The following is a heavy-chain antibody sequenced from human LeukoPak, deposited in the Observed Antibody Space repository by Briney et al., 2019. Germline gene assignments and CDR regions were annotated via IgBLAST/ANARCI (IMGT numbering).Heavy chain of an antibody. CDR3: VRDAS. CDR1: GAPVRGNH. V-gene: IGHV3-66*01. CDR2: IFSAGGT. J-gene: IGHJ4*02. Sequence: QTGGPLDLSGAGSGAPVRGNHISGVGKPPGKGLEWVSAIFSAGGTYYADSVKGRFTLSRDISKNTLYLQMNSLRAEDTAVYYCVRDASWGQGTLVTVSS.